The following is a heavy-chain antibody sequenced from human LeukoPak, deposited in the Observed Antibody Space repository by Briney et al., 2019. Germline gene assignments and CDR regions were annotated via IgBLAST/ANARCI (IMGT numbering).Heavy chain of an antibody. CDR2: ISGSGGST. V-gene: IGHV3-23*01. J-gene: IGHJ6*02. CDR3: AKDGASSGWYYGMDV. CDR1: GFTFSSYA. Sequence: GASLRLSCAASGFTFSSYAMGWVRQAPGKGLEWVSAISGSGGSTYYADSVKGRFTISRDNSKNTLYPQMNSLRAEDTAVYYCAKDGASSGWYYGMDVWGQGTTVTVSS. D-gene: IGHD6-19*01.